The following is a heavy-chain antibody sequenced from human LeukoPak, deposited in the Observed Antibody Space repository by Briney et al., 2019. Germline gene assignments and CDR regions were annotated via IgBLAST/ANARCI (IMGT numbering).Heavy chain of an antibody. CDR3: ARASYSSGWYGGFFDY. CDR2: ISSSGSTI. CDR1: GFTFSSYE. D-gene: IGHD6-19*01. V-gene: IGHV3-48*03. Sequence: GGSLRLSCAASGFTFSSYEMNWVRQAPGKGLEWVSYISSSGSTIYYADSVKGRFTISRDNAKNSLYLKMNSLRAEDTAVYYCARASYSSGWYGGFFDYWGQGTLVTVSS. J-gene: IGHJ4*02.